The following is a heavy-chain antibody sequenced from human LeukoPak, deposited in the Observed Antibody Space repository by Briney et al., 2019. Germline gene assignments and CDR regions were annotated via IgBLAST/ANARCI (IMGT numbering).Heavy chain of an antibody. J-gene: IGHJ1*01. D-gene: IGHD1-26*01. Sequence: SETLSLTCAVYGGSFSGYYWSWIRQPPGKGLEWIGEINHSGSTNYNPSLKSRVTISVDTSKNQFSLKLSSVTAADTAVYYCARGSRGSYYRHFQHWGQGTLVTVSS. V-gene: IGHV4-34*01. CDR3: ARGSRGSYYRHFQH. CDR2: INHSGST. CDR1: GGSFSGYY.